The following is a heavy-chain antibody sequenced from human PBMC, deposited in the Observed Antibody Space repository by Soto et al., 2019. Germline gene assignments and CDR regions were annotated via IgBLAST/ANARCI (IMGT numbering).Heavy chain of an antibody. J-gene: IGHJ4*02. CDR3: ARSRGGYFDY. V-gene: IGHV4-59*01. CDR2: IYYSGST. CDR1: GGSISNY. D-gene: IGHD3-16*01. Sequence: QVQLQESGPGLVKPSETLSLTCTVSGGSISNYWSWIRQPPGKGLEWIGYIYYSGSTNYNPSLKRXAXIXIDTSKNQFSLKLSSVTAADTAVYYCARSRGGYFDYWGQGTLVTVSS.